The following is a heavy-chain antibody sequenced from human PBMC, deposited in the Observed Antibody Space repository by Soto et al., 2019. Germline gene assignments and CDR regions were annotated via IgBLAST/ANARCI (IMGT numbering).Heavy chain of an antibody. CDR2: IYKSATT. Sequence: SETLSLTCSVSGDSISTVDYFWAWIRQPPGRALEYIGYIYKSATTYYNPSFESRVAISLDTSKSQFSLNVTSVTAADTAVYFCARGRYCLTGRCFPNWFDSWGQGTLVTVSS. D-gene: IGHD2-15*01. CDR1: GDSISTVDYF. CDR3: ARGRYCLTGRCFPNWFDS. J-gene: IGHJ5*01. V-gene: IGHV4-30-4*01.